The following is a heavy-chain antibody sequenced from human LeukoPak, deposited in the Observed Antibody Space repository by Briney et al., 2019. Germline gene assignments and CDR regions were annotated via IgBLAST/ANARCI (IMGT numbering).Heavy chain of an antibody. D-gene: IGHD2-2*01. Sequence: PSETLSLTCTVSGGSISSGDYYWSWIRQPPGKGLEWIGYIYYSGSTCYNPSLKSRVTISVDTSKNQFSLKLSSVTAADTAVYYCARQPPPSYCSSTSCARLLYFDYWGQGTLVTVSS. CDR3: ARQPPPSYCSSTSCARLLYFDY. J-gene: IGHJ4*02. CDR2: IYYSGST. CDR1: GGSISSGDYY. V-gene: IGHV4-30-4*08.